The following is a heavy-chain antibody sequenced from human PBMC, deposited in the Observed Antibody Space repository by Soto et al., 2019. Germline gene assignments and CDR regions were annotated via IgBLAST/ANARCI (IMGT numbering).Heavy chain of an antibody. V-gene: IGHV5-51*01. D-gene: IGHD3-3*01. CDR1: GYDFASYW. J-gene: IGHJ6*02. Sequence: GESLKISCKASGYDFASYWLGWVRQMPGKGLEWMGVIYPGDSDFRSSPSFEGLVTFSVDKSMNTAYLQWSSLKASDTATYYCLRHWAPYDFWKAYTYYRGFDVWGQGTRVTVS. CDR2: IYPGDSDF. CDR3: LRHWAPYDFWKAYTYYRGFDV.